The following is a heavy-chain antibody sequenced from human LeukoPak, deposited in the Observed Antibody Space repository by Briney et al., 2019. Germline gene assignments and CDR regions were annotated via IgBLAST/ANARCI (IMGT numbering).Heavy chain of an antibody. Sequence: SSETLSLTCAVYGGSFSGYYWSGIRQPPGKGLEWIGEINHSGSTNYNPSLKSRVTISVDTSKNQFSLKLSSVTAADTAVYYCASHSSGWRFDYWGQGTLVTVSS. CDR2: INHSGST. CDR1: GGSFSGYY. D-gene: IGHD6-19*01. CDR3: ASHSSGWRFDY. V-gene: IGHV4-34*01. J-gene: IGHJ4*02.